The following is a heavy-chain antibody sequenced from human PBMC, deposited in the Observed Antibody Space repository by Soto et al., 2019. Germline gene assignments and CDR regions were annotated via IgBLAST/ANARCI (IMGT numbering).Heavy chain of an antibody. J-gene: IGHJ5*02. CDR1: GGSFSGYY. Sequence: PSETLSLTCAVYGGSFSGYYWSWIRQPPGKGLEWIGEINHSGSTNYNPSLKSRVTISVDTSKNQFSLKLSSVTAADTAVYYCARATLKTMVRGVMPFLRRLNWFDPWGQGTLVTAPQ. V-gene: IGHV4-34*01. CDR3: ARATLKTMVRGVMPFLRRLNWFDP. D-gene: IGHD3-10*01. CDR2: INHSGST.